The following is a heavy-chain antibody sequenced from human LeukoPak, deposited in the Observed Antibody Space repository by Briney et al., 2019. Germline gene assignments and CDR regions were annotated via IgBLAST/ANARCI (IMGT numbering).Heavy chain of an antibody. CDR2: IYYTGNS. V-gene: IGHV4-31*03. CDR3: P. Sequence: KASETLSLTCSVSGGSISTTGYYWSWIRQHPGKGLEWIGYIYYTGNSYYNPSLESRVTISVDTSKNQFSLKLNSDCAKTERGFDPWGQGTLVTVSS. CDR1: GGSISTTGYY. D-gene: IGHD1-14*01. J-gene: IGHJ5*02.